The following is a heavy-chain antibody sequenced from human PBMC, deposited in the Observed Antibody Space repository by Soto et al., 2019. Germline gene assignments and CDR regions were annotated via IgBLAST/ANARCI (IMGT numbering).Heavy chain of an antibody. CDR1: GYTFTSYY. J-gene: IGHJ4*02. D-gene: IGHD2-2*01. CDR2: INPSGGST. Sequence: GASVKVSCKASGYTFTSYYIHWVRQAPGQGLEWMGIINPSGGSTTYAQKFQGRFTMTRDTSISTAYMELSRLRSDDTAVYYCARGDVVLVPAANLDYWGQGTLVTVSS. CDR3: ARGDVVLVPAANLDY. V-gene: IGHV1-46*01.